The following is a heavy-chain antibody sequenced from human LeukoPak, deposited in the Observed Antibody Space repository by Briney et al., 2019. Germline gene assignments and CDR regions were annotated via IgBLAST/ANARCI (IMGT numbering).Heavy chain of an antibody. V-gene: IGHV4-39*01. D-gene: IGHD3/OR15-3a*01. J-gene: IGHJ4*02. CDR3: ARQTGSGLFILP. CDR2: IYYSGNT. Sequence: SETLSLTCTVSGVSISSSNSYWGWIREPPGKGLEWIGSIYYSGNTYYNASLKSQVSISIDTSKNQFSLKLTSVTAADTAVYYCARQTGSGLFILPGGQGTLVTVSS. CDR1: GVSISSSNSY.